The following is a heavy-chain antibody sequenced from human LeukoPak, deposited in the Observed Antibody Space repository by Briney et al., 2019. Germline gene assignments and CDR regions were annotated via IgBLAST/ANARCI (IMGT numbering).Heavy chain of an antibody. D-gene: IGHD5-18*01. CDR1: GFTFSNAW. CDR2: IKSEPDGGTT. J-gene: IGHJ4*02. Sequence: PGGSLRLSCAGSGFTFSNAWMSWVRQAPGKGLEWVGRIKSEPDGGTTDYAAPVKGKFTISRDDSKNTLYLQMNSLRAEDTASYYCTTDDRGYSYAPRYWGQGTLVTVSS. CDR3: TTDDRGYSYAPRY. V-gene: IGHV3-15*01.